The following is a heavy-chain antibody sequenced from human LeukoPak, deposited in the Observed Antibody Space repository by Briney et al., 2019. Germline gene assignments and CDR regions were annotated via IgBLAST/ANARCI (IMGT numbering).Heavy chain of an antibody. CDR1: GGSISSGGYY. CDR2: IYYSGST. D-gene: IGHD3-22*01. Sequence: SETLSLTCTVSGGSISSGGYYWSWIRQHPGKGLEWIGYIYYSGSTYYNPSLKSRVTISVDTSKNRFSLKLSSVTAADTAVYYCARESSSSGYLFPIRHWYFDLWGRGTLVTVSS. J-gene: IGHJ2*01. CDR3: ARESSSSGYLFPIRHWYFDL. V-gene: IGHV4-31*03.